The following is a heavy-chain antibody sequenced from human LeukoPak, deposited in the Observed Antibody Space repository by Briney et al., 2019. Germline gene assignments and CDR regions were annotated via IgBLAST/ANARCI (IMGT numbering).Heavy chain of an antibody. CDR1: GFTFSSYG. CDR3: AKDRRAGSYDY. D-gene: IGHD3-10*01. J-gene: IGHJ4*02. CDR2: ISGSGGST. Sequence: SGGSLRLSCAASGFTFSSYGMTWVRQAPGKGLEWVSAISGSGGSTYYADSVKGRFTISRDNSKNTLYLQMNGLRAEDTAVYYCAKDRRAGSYDYWGQGTLVTVSS. V-gene: IGHV3-23*01.